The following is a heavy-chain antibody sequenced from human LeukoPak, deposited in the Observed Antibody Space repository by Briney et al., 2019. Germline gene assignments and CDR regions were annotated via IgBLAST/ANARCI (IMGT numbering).Heavy chain of an antibody. CDR3: ARELDFWSGYPFDY. J-gene: IGHJ4*02. D-gene: IGHD3-3*01. V-gene: IGHV3-74*01. CDR1: GCTFSSYW. Sequence: QTGGSLRLSCAASGCTFSSYWMHWVRQAPGKGLVWVSRINSDGSSTSYADSVKGRFTISRDNAKNTLYLQMTSLRAEDTAVYYCARELDFWSGYPFDYWGQGTLVTVSS. CDR2: INSDGSST.